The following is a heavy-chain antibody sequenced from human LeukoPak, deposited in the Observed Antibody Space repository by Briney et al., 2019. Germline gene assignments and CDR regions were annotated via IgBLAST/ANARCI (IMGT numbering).Heavy chain of an antibody. Sequence: SETLSLTCTVSGGSISSGGYYWSWIRQHTGKGLEWIGYIYCSGNTYYNPSLKSRVTISVDTSKNQFSLKLSSVTAADTAVYYCARASYGHRIDYWGQGTLVTVSS. CDR2: IYCSGNT. V-gene: IGHV4-31*03. CDR3: ARASYGHRIDY. J-gene: IGHJ4*02. D-gene: IGHD5-18*01. CDR1: GGSISSGGYY.